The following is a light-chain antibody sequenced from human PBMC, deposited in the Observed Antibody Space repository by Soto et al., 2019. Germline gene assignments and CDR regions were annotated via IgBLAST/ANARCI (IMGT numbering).Light chain of an antibody. V-gene: IGKV3-15*01. CDR2: AAS. CDR3: QQYNDWPLT. Sequence: EIVMTQSPGTLSVSPGERATLSCRASQSISSNLTWYQQKPGLAPRLLLYAASKRATTVPARFSGSGSGTDFTLTISSLQSEDFAVYYCQQYNDWPLTLGQGTKVEVK. CDR1: QSISSN. J-gene: IGKJ1*01.